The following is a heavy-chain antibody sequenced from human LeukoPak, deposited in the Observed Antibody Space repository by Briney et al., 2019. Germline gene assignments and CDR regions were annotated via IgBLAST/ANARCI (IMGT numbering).Heavy chain of an antibody. D-gene: IGHD2-2*01. CDR2: IIPMLGTP. J-gene: IGHJ4*02. CDR3: ASGTTDIVVVPATLRNYYFDY. Sequence: SVKVSCKASGGTFSSYDIGWVRQAPGQGLEWMGGIIPMLGTPNYAQKFQGRVTITADKSTSTAYMDLSSLRSEDTAVYYCASGTTDIVVVPATLRNYYFDYWGQGTLVTVSS. V-gene: IGHV1-69*06. CDR1: GGTFSSYD.